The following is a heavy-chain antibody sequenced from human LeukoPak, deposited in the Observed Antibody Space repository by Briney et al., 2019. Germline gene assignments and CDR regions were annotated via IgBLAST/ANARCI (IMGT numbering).Heavy chain of an antibody. D-gene: IGHD6-13*01. J-gene: IGHJ5*02. CDR3: AKGELLRKQQRWFDP. Sequence: PGGSLRLSCEASGFTFSSYDMHWVRQAPGKGLEWVSAISGSGGSTYYADSVKGRFTISRDNSKNTLYLQMNSLRAEDTAVYYCAKGELLRKQQRWFDPWGQGTLVTVSS. CDR2: ISGSGGST. V-gene: IGHV3-23*01. CDR1: GFTFSSYD.